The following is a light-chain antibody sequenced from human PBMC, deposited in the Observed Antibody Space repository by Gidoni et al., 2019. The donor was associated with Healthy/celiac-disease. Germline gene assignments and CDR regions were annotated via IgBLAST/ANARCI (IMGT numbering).Light chain of an antibody. V-gene: IGKV3-20*01. J-gene: IGKJ4*01. CDR2: GAS. Sequence: IVLTQSPGTLSLSPGDRATLSCRARQSVSSSYLAWYQQKPGQAPRLLIYGASSRATGIPDRFSGSGSGTDFTLTISRLEPEDFAVYYCQQYGSSPPVTFGGGTKVEIK. CDR3: QQYGSSPPVT. CDR1: QSVSSSY.